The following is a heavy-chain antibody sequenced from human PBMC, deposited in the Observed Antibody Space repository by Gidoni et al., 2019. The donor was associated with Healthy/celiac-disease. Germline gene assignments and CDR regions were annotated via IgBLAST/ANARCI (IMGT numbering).Heavy chain of an antibody. CDR2: IYYRGDT. J-gene: IGHJ4*02. CDR3: ARDVRYSSSWSHFDY. CDR1: VGSISSSDYY. V-gene: IGHV4-39*07. Sequence: QLQLQEAGPGLVKPSETLSLTCTVSVGSISSSDYYWGWVRQPPGKGLEWIGTIYYRGDTYYNPSLKCRVTISVDMSRNQFSLWLTSVTAADTAMYYCARDVRYSSSWSHFDYWGQGILVTVSS. D-gene: IGHD6-13*01.